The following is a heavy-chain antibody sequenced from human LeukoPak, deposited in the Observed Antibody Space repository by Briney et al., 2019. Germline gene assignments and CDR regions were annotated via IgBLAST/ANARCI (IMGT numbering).Heavy chain of an antibody. V-gene: IGHV3-23*01. J-gene: IGHJ4*02. CDR3: AREHFDFDY. CDR2: ITGSGIST. D-gene: IGHD2/OR15-2a*01. CDR1: GFTFSDYA. Sequence: PGGSLRLSCEASGFTFSDYAMTWVRQAPGKGLEWVSEITGSGISTYYADPVKGRFTISRDNSKNTLYLQMNSLRAEDTAVYYCAREHFDFDYWGQGTLVTVSS.